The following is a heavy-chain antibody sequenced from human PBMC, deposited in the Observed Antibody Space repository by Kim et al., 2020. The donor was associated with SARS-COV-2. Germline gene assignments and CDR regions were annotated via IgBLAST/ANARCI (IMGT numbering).Heavy chain of an antibody. D-gene: IGHD4-17*01. CDR3: ARFATTGVTPDAFDI. Sequence: AAVKGRCSISRDKYKNTLYLQMNSLRAEDTAVYYCARFATTGVTPDAFDIWGQGTMVTVSS. J-gene: IGHJ3*02. V-gene: IGHV3-53*01.